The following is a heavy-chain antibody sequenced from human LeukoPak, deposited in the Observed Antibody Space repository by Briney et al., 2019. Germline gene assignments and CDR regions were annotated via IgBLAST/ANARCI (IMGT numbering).Heavy chain of an antibody. V-gene: IGHV1-69*08. D-gene: IGHD5-12*01. Sequence: EASVKVSCKASGGSFSDYSISWVRQAPGQGLEWKGRIIAILDTAHYAQKFQGRFTITADKSTTTVYMELSSLRSDDTAVYYCVRSGYDYDWFDPWGQGTLVTVSS. CDR1: GGSFSDYS. CDR2: IIAILDTA. J-gene: IGHJ5*02. CDR3: VRSGYDYDWFDP.